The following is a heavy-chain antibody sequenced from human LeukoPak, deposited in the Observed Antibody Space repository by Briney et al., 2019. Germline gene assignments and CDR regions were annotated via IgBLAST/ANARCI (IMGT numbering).Heavy chain of an antibody. CDR2: INYGGDT. Sequence: SETLSLTCAVYGGSFSGYHWTWIRHTPGKGLDWIGEINYGGDTNYNPSLKSRVTISVDTSGNQFSLKMTSVTAADTAVYFCARGDHYDFWSDYYTQTGFFFDRWGQGTLVTVSS. CDR3: ARGDHYDFWSDYYTQTGFFFDR. D-gene: IGHD3-3*01. J-gene: IGHJ4*02. CDR1: GGSFSGYH. V-gene: IGHV4-34*01.